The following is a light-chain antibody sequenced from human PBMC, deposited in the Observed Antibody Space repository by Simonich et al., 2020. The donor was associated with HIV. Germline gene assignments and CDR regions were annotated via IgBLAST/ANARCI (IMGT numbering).Light chain of an antibody. J-gene: IGKJ1*01. Sequence: EIVLTQSPATLSLSPGERATLSCRASQSVSSYLAWYQQKPGQAPRLLIYGASSRATGIPDRFSGSGSGTDFTLTISRLEPEDFAVYYCQEYNKWPPWTFGQGTKVEIK. CDR2: GAS. CDR3: QEYNKWPPWT. V-gene: IGKV3-11*01. CDR1: QSVSSY.